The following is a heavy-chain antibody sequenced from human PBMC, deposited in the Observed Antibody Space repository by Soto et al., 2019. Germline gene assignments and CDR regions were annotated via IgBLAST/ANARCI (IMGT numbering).Heavy chain of an antibody. J-gene: IGHJ4*02. CDR2: ISTGGGST. Sequence: EVQLLESGGGLVQPGGSLRLSCAASGFTFSSHVMRWVRQAPGKGLEWVPGISTGGGSTDYADSVKGRFTISRDNSKNTLHLQMKSLRAEDTAVYYCAGSREIIASAGSFDYWGQGALVTVSS. D-gene: IGHD6-25*01. V-gene: IGHV3-23*01. CDR3: AGSREIIASAGSFDY. CDR1: GFTFSSHV.